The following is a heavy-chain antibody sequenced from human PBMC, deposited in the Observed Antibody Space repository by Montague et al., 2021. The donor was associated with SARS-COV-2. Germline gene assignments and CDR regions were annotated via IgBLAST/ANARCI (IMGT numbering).Heavy chain of an antibody. D-gene: IGHD3-9*01. V-gene: IGHV3-33*01. J-gene: IGHJ4*02. CDR1: GFTFSSYG. CDR3: AREYDILTGYYFDY. CDR2: IWYDGSNK. Sequence: SLSLSLSASGFTFSSYGMHWVRQAPGKGQEWVAVIWYDGSNKYYADSVKGRFTISRDNSKNTLYLQMNSLRAEDTAVYYCAREYDILTGYYFDYWGQGTLVTVSS.